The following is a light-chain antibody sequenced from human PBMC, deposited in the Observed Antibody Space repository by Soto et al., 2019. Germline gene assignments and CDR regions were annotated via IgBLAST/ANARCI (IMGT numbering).Light chain of an antibody. CDR2: EAS. CDR3: HQYNNFWT. V-gene: IGKV3-11*01. J-gene: IGKJ1*01. CDR1: QSINNY. Sequence: IVLTQSPATLSLSPGERATLSCRASQSINNYLAWYQQRPGQAPRLLIYEASNRATGIPARFSGGGSGTDFTLTISSLEPEDFGLYYCHQYNNFWTFGQGTKVDIK.